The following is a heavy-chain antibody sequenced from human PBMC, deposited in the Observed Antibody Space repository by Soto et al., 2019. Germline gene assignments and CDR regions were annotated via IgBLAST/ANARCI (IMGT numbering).Heavy chain of an antibody. Sequence: QMQLVQSGPEVKKPGTSVKVSCKASGFTFTSSAMQWVRQARGQRLEWIGWIVVGSGNTNYAQKFQEGVTITRDMSTSTAYKELSSLRSEDTAVYYCAAIVATVTGYYYYGMDVWGQGTTVTVSS. CDR1: GFTFTSSA. CDR2: IVVGSGNT. J-gene: IGHJ6*02. V-gene: IGHV1-58*02. CDR3: AAIVATVTGYYYYGMDV. D-gene: IGHD5-12*01.